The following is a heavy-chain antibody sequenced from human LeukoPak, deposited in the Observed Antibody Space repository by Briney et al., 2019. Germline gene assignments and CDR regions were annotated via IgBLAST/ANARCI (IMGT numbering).Heavy chain of an antibody. V-gene: IGHV3-7*03. J-gene: IGHJ6*02. CDR1: GFTFSSYW. CDR3: AKGLARIGTNDILTGYYLYYYYGMDV. Sequence: PGGSLRLSCAASGFTFSSYWMNWARQAPGKGLEWVASINHNGNVNYYVDSVKGRFTISRDNAKNSLYLQMSNLRAEDTAVYYCAKGLARIGTNDILTGYYLYYYYGMDVWGQGTTVTVSS. D-gene: IGHD3-9*01. CDR2: INHNGNVN.